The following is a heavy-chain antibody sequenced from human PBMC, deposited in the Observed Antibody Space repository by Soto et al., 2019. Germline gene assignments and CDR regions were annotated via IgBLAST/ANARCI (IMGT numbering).Heavy chain of an antibody. Sequence: GGSLRLSCAGSGFPFRKNWMHWVRQAPGKGLVWVSRINTDWSSRNYADSVKGRFTISRDNAKNRVYLQLSSLRAEDTAVYYGARWVRRLDRVYDYYAMDFWGQGTTVTVSS. J-gene: IGHJ6*02. CDR2: INTDWSSR. CDR3: ARWVRRLDRVYDYYAMDF. CDR1: GFPFRKNW. D-gene: IGHD6-13*01. V-gene: IGHV3-74*01.